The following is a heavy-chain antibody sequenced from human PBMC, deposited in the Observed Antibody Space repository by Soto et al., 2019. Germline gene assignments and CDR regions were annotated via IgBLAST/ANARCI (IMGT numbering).Heavy chain of an antibody. CDR3: AKYVSNQLFDY. D-gene: IGHD4-4*01. CDR1: GFTFSSYA. Sequence: PGGSLRLSCAASGFTFSSYAMSWVRQAPGKGLEWVSAISGSGGSTYYADSVEGRLTISRDNTKNTLYLQMNSLRAEDTAVYYCAKYVSNQLFDYWGQGTLVTVSS. CDR2: ISGSGGST. V-gene: IGHV3-23*01. J-gene: IGHJ4*02.